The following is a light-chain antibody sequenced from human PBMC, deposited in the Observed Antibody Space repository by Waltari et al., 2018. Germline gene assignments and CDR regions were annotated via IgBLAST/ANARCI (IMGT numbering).Light chain of an antibody. Sequence: DIQMTQFPSSVSASVGDRVTITCRASQDIDQSLAWFQQKPGKAPKSLIPHASSLRSGVTARFSGSGSGTDFSLTISSLRAEDSATYYCQHYNGYPLTFGPGTKVEIK. CDR2: HAS. J-gene: IGKJ3*01. V-gene: IGKV1-16*01. CDR1: QDIDQS. CDR3: QHYNGYPLT.